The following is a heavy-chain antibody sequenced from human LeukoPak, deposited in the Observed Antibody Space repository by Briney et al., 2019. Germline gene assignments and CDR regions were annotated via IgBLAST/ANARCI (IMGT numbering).Heavy chain of an antibody. Sequence: GGSLRLSCAASGFTFSTYWMHWVRQAPGKGLVWVARVSREGSRTTYADSVKGRFTISRDNDRNTLYLQMNSLRGEDTAVYYCARDLDWLLFDYWGQGTLATVSS. CDR1: GFTFSTYW. V-gene: IGHV3-74*03. D-gene: IGHD3-9*01. CDR2: VSREGSRT. CDR3: ARDLDWLLFDY. J-gene: IGHJ4*02.